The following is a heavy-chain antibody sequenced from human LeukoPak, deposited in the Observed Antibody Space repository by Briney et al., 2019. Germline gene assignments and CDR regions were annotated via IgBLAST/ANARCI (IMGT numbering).Heavy chain of an antibody. J-gene: IGHJ4*02. V-gene: IGHV4-59*01. Sequence: PSETLSLTCTVSGGSISSYYWSWIRQPPGKGLEWIGYIYYSGSTNYNPSLKSRVTISVDTSKNQFFLKLSSVTAADTAVYYCARDIAAAGRYFDYWGQGTLVTVSS. CDR1: GGSISSYY. CDR2: IYYSGST. CDR3: ARDIAAAGRYFDY. D-gene: IGHD6-13*01.